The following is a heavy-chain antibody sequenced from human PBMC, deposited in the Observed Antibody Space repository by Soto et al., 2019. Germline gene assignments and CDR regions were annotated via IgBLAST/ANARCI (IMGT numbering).Heavy chain of an antibody. CDR1: GGSISSGGYY. D-gene: IGHD5-18*01. Sequence: SETLSLTCTVSGGSISSGGYYWSWIRQHPGKGLEWIGYIYYSGSTYYNPSLKSRVTISVDTSKNQFSLKLSSVTAADTAVYYCARSIGYSYGSWFDPWGQGTLVTVSS. J-gene: IGHJ5*02. CDR3: ARSIGYSYGSWFDP. V-gene: IGHV4-31*03. CDR2: IYYSGST.